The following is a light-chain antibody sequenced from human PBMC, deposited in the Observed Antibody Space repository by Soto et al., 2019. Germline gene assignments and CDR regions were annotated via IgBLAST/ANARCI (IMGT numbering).Light chain of an antibody. CDR1: SSDVGGYNY. V-gene: IGLV2-14*01. CDR3: NSYTSSSNWV. CDR2: EVN. Sequence: QSVLTQPASVSGSPGQSITISCTGTSSDVGGYNYVSWYQQHPGKAPKLMIYEVNNRPSGVSNRFSGSKSGNTASLTISGLQAEDEADYYCNSYTSSSNWVFGGGTKLTVL. J-gene: IGLJ3*02.